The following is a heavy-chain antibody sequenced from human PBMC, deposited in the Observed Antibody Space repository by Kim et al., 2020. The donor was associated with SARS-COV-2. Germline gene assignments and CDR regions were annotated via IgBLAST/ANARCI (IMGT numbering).Heavy chain of an antibody. CDR3: ARGQRWLPYYFDY. J-gene: IGHJ4*02. Sequence: YNPSLRSRVTISVDTSKNQFSLKLSSVTAADTAVYYCARGQRWLPYYFDYWGQGTLVTVSS. D-gene: IGHD5-12*01. V-gene: IGHV4-59*09.